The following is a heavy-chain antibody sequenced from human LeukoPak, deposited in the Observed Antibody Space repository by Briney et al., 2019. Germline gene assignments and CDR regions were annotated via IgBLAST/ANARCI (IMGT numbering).Heavy chain of an antibody. Sequence: ASVKVSCKASGYTFTNYAMNWVRQAPGQGLEWMGWINTNTGNPTYAQGFTGRFVFSLDTSVSTAYLQISSLKAEDTAVYYCARPPKRGYYYGMDVWGQGTTVTVSS. V-gene: IGHV7-4-1*02. CDR2: INTNTGNP. CDR3: ARPPKRGYYYGMDV. J-gene: IGHJ6*02. CDR1: GYTFTNYA.